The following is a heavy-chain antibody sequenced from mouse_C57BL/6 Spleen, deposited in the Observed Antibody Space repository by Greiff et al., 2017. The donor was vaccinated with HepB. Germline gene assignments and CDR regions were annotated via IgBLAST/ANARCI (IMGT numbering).Heavy chain of an antibody. CDR2: IYPGSGNT. CDR3: ARGGNYYFDY. D-gene: IGHD2-1*01. J-gene: IGHJ2*01. V-gene: IGHV1-66*01. CDR1: GYSFTSYY. Sequence: VKLVESGPELVKPGASVKISCKASGYSFTSYYIHWVKQRPGQGLEWIGWIYPGSGNTKYNEKFKGKATLTADTSSSTAYMQLSSLTSEDSAVYYCARGGNYYFDYWGQGTTLTVAS.